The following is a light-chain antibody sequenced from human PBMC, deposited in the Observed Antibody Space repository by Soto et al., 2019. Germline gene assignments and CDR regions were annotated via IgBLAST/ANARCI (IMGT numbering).Light chain of an antibody. J-gene: IGKJ4*01. Sequence: EVVLTQSPGTLSLSPGDRATLSCRASQTVASNFLAWYQHKPGQSPRLLIYGASTRATDIPDRFSGSGSGPDLTLTMSRLEPEDSAVYYCQQYGTSHALPFGGGTKVEIK. V-gene: IGKV3-20*01. CDR3: QQYGTSHALP. CDR2: GAS. CDR1: QTVASNF.